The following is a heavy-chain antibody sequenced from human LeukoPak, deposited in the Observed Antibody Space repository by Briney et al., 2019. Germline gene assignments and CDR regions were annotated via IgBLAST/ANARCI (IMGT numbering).Heavy chain of an antibody. J-gene: IGHJ5*02. Sequence: PSETLSLTCTVSGGSISSSPYYWGWIRQPPGKGLEWIGSMYYSGTTHYNPSLESRVTISVDTSKNQFSLKLASVTAADTAIYYCAKGAGGFSYYNWFDPWGQGTLVTVSS. D-gene: IGHD5-18*01. V-gene: IGHV4-39*07. CDR2: MYYSGTT. CDR1: GGSISSSPYY. CDR3: AKGAGGFSYYNWFDP.